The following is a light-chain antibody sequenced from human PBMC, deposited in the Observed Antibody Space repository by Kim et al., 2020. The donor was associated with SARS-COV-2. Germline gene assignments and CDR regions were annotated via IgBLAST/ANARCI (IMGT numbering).Light chain of an antibody. Sequence: GKSVTISCAGTSSDTIFYNYVSWYQQYPGKAPKLIVFDVSTRPSGVPDRFSGSKSGSTASLTVSGLQADDEADYYCASYAGGADVKFGGGTQLTVL. CDR3: ASYAGGADVK. CDR1: SSDTIFYNY. J-gene: IGLJ2*01. CDR2: DVS. V-gene: IGLV2-8*01.